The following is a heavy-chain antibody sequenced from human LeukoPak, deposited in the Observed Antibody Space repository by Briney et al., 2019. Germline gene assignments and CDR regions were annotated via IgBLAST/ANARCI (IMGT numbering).Heavy chain of an antibody. J-gene: IGHJ4*02. D-gene: IGHD6-19*01. CDR3: ARAFVRRGSDWAFDY. CDR1: GGTFSSYA. V-gene: IGHV1-69*13. Sequence: GASVKVSCKASGGTFSSYAISWVRQAPGQGLEWMGGIIPIFGTANYAQKFQGRVTITADESTSTAYMELSSLRSEDTAVYYCARAFVRRGSDWAFDYWGQRTLVTVSS. CDR2: IIPIFGTA.